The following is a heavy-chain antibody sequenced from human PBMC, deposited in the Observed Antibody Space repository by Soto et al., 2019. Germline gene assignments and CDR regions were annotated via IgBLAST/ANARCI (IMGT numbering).Heavy chain of an antibody. CDR1: GGSISSSSYY. CDR3: ARDFVDTAMAPYYGMDV. CDR2: IYYSGST. D-gene: IGHD5-18*01. J-gene: IGHJ6*02. Sequence: SETLSLTCTVSGGSISSSSYYWGWIRQPPGKGLEWIGSIYYSGSTYYNPSLKSRVTISVDTSKNQFSLKLSSVTAADTAVYYCARDFVDTAMAPYYGMDVWGQGTTVTVSS. V-gene: IGHV4-39*01.